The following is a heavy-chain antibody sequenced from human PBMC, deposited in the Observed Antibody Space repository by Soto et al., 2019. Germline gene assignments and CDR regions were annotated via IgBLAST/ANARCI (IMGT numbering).Heavy chain of an antibody. J-gene: IGHJ4*02. D-gene: IGHD6-19*01. CDR3: ARELSSGWQYYFDY. CDR2: IYFSVST. CDR1: GGSIRNYF. Sequence: PSETLSLTCTVSGGSIRNYFWSWIRQAPGKGLEWFGYIYFSVSTYYNPSLKSRVTISVDTSKNQFSLKLSSVTAADTAVYYCARELSSGWQYYFDYWGQGTLVTVSS. V-gene: IGHV4-59*12.